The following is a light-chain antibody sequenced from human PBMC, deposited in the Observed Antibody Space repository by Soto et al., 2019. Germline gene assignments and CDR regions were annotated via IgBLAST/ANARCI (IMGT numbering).Light chain of an antibody. CDR1: SSDVGTYNY. CDR2: DVS. CDR3: SSYTGSSTSVV. J-gene: IGLJ2*01. V-gene: IGLV2-14*01. Sequence: QSALTQPASVSGSPGQSITISRTGTSSDVGTYNYVSWYQQHPGKAPKLMIYDVSNRPSGVSDRFSGSKSGNTASLTISGLQAEDEADYYCSSYTGSSTSVVFGGGTKLTVL.